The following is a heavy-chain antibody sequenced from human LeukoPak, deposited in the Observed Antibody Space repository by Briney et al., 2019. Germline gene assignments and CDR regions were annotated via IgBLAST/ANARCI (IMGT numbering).Heavy chain of an antibody. CDR2: IYYSGTT. CDR1: GGSIRNFY. J-gene: IGHJ5*01. CDR3: ARNHGGWFDS. Sequence: SGTLSLTCTVSGGSIRNFYWSWIRQPPGKGLEWIGYIYYSGTTKYNPFLKSRVTISVDTSKNQFSLKVNSVTAADTAAYYCARNHGGWFDSWGQGTLVTVSS. V-gene: IGHV4-59*01. D-gene: IGHD4-23*01.